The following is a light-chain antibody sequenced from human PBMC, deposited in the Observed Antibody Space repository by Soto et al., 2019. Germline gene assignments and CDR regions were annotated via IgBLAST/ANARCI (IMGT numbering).Light chain of an antibody. CDR2: EVI. CDR1: SSDVGGYNY. J-gene: IGLJ2*01. Sequence: QSALTQPPSASGSPGQSVTISCTGTSSDVGGYNYVSWYQQHPRRAPKLMIYEVIKRPSGVPDRFSGSKSGNTASLTVSGLQAEDEADYYCSSYAGSKNWLFGGGTKLTVL. CDR3: SSYAGSKNWL. V-gene: IGLV2-8*01.